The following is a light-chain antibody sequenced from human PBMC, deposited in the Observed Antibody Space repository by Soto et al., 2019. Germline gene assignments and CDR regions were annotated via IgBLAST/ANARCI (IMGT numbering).Light chain of an antibody. CDR1: QGVSNF. J-gene: IGKJ1*01. V-gene: IGKV1-27*01. CDR2: AAS. Sequence: DIQMTQSPSSLSASVGDRVTITCRASQGVSNFLAWYQHKPGKVPKLLIYAASTLQSGVPSRFSGSGSGTDFTLTISSLQPEDVATYYCQKYNSAPWTFGQGTKVEIK. CDR3: QKYNSAPWT.